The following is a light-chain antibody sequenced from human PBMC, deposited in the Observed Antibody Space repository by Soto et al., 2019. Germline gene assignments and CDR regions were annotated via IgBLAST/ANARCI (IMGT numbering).Light chain of an antibody. CDR1: SSDVGNYNL. CDR2: EGS. J-gene: IGLJ2*01. V-gene: IGLV2-23*01. Sequence: HSALTQPASVSGSPGQSITISCTGTSSDVGNYNLVSWYQQHPGKAPKLMIYEGSKRPSGVSNRFSGSKSGNTASLTISGLQAEDEADYYCCSYAGSGTLLFGGGTKVTVL. CDR3: CSYAGSGTLL.